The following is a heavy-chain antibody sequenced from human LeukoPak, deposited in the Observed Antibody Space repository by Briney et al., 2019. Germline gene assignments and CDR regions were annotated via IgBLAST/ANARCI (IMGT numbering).Heavy chain of an antibody. D-gene: IGHD1-26*01. CDR3: ARRIYGGIVGATASYYFDY. J-gene: IGHJ4*02. CDR2: IYPGDSDT. CDR1: GYSFTSYW. Sequence: HGESLKISCKGSGYSFTSYWIGWVRQMPGKGLEWMGIIYPGDSDTRYSPSFQGQVTISADKSISTAYLQWSSLKASDTAMYYCARRIYGGIVGATASYYFDYWGQGTLVTVSS. V-gene: IGHV5-51*01.